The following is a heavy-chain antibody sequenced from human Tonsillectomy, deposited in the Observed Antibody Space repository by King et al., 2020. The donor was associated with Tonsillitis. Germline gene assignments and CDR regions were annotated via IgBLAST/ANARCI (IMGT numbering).Heavy chain of an antibody. Sequence: VQLVESGAEVKKPGASVKVSCKASGYTFTTYGIIWVRQAPGQGLEWMGWISGYNGNTNYAQNLQGRVTMTTDTSTNTVYMELRSLRSDDTAVYYCARHLGVNGNGAVWGQGTLVTVSS. CDR1: GYTFTTYG. V-gene: IGHV1-18*04. CDR2: ISGYNGNT. D-gene: IGHD1-14*01. CDR3: ARHLGVNGNGAV. J-gene: IGHJ4*02.